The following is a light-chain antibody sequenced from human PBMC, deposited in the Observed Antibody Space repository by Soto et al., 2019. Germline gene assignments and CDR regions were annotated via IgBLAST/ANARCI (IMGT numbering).Light chain of an antibody. J-gene: IGKJ1*01. CDR3: QQYNSAHPWT. CDR1: QAISTY. V-gene: IGKV1-27*01. Sequence: DIQMTQSPSSLSASVGDRVTITCRATQAISTYLAWYQQKPGKVPNLLIYAASTLQSGVPSPFSGGGSGTDFTLTISSLQPEDVATYYCQQYNSAHPWTIGQGTKVEI. CDR2: AAS.